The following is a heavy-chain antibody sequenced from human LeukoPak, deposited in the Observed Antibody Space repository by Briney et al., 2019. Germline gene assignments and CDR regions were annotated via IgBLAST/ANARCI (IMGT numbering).Heavy chain of an antibody. J-gene: IGHJ3*02. D-gene: IGHD3-22*01. Sequence: SQTLSLTCTVSGGSISSGGYYWSWIRQHPGKGLEWIGYIYYSGSTYYNPSLKSRVTISVDTSKNQFSLKLSSVTAADTAVYYCARGSYYDSSGYNDAFDIWGQGTMVTVSS. V-gene: IGHV4-31*03. CDR2: IYYSGST. CDR3: ARGSYYDSSGYNDAFDI. CDR1: GGSISSGGYY.